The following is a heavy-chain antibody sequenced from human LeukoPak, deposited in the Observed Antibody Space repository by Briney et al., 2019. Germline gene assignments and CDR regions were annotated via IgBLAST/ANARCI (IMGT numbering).Heavy chain of an antibody. CDR3: ASRGGPCSGGSCYGY. J-gene: IGHJ4*02. CDR1: GYSFTSYW. V-gene: IGHV5-51*01. D-gene: IGHD2-15*01. Sequence: GESLKISCKGSGYSFTSYWIGWVRQMPGKGLEWMGIIYPGDSDTRYSPSFQGQVTISADKSISTAYLQWSSLKASDTAMYYCASRGGPCSGGSCYGYWGQGTLVTVSS. CDR2: IYPGDSDT.